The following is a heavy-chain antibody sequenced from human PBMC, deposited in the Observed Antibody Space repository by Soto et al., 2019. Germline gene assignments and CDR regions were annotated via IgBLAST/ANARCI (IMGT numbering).Heavy chain of an antibody. J-gene: IGHJ4*01. V-gene: IGHV3-15*07. CDR1: GFTFITAW. CDR2: IKSKNDGGTT. CDR3: AADLPGHGGGYEFDY. Sequence: GGSLRLSCASSGFTFITAWMNWVRQAPGKGLEWVGRIKSKNDGGTTDYAAPAKGRFTISRDDSKNTVYLQMNSLRTEDTALYYCAADLPGHGGGYEFDYWGQGTPVTVSS. D-gene: IGHD2-15*01.